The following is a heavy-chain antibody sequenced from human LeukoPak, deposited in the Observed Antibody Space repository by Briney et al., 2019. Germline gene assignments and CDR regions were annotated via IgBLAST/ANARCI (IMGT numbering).Heavy chain of an antibody. J-gene: IGHJ4*02. V-gene: IGHV3-23*01. CDR3: AKGIVGATTFDY. D-gene: IGHD1-26*01. Sequence: PGGSLRLSCAASGFTFSSYAMSWVRQAPGKGLEWVSAISGSGGSTHYADSVKGRFTISRDNSKNTLYLQMNSLRAEDTAVYYCAKGIVGATTFDYWGQGTLVTVSS. CDR2: ISGSGGST. CDR1: GFTFSSYA.